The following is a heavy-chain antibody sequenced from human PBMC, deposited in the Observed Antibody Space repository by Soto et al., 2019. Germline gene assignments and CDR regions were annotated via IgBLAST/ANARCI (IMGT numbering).Heavy chain of an antibody. CDR3: ARDEFSYGFSNFDY. CDR1: GFTFSDIL. CDR2: INSDGSVI. D-gene: IGHD3-3*01. J-gene: IGHJ4*02. Sequence: EVQLVESGGGLVRPGGSLRLSCAASGFTFSDILMHWVRQSPGKGLSWVARINSDGSVINYADSVKGRFTISRDNARNTLFLQMNSLGAEDTAVYWFARDEFSYGFSNFDYWGQGALVTVSS. V-gene: IGHV3-74*01.